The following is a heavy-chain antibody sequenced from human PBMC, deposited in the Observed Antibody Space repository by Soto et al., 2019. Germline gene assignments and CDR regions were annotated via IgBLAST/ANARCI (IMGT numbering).Heavy chain of an antibody. CDR1: GGSISSYY. CDR2: IYYSGST. D-gene: IGHD4-17*01. Sequence: QVQLQESGPGLVKPSETLSLTCTVSGGSISSYYWSWIRQPPGKGLEWIGYIYYSGSTNYNPSLKSRVTISVDTSKNQFSLKLSAVTAADTAVYYCARTIYGYYSLSYYYYYMDVWGKGTTVTVSS. V-gene: IGHV4-59*08. J-gene: IGHJ6*03. CDR3: ARTIYGYYSLSYYYYYMDV.